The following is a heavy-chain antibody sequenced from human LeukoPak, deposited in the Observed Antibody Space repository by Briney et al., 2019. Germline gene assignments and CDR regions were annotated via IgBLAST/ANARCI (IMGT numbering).Heavy chain of an antibody. D-gene: IGHD5-18*01. CDR2: MNPNSGNT. J-gene: IGHJ4*02. CDR1: GYTFTSYD. Sequence: ASVKVSCKASGYTFTSYDIHWVRQATGQGLEWMGWMNPNSGNTGYAQKFQGRVTMTRNTSISTAYMELSSLRSEDTAVYYCARVMDTDVLSGYWGQGTLVTVSS. CDR3: ARVMDTDVLSGY. V-gene: IGHV1-8*01.